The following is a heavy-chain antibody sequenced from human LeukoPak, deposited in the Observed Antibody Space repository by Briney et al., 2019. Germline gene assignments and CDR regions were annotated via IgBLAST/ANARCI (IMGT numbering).Heavy chain of an antibody. CDR1: GGSFSGYY. CDR3: ARESWYDTRYFDY. Sequence: ASETLSLTCAVYGGSFSGYYWSWIRQPPGKGLEWIGEINHSGSTNYNPSLKSRVTISVDTSKNQFSLKLSSVTAADTAVYYCARESWYDTRYFDYWGQGTLVTVSS. CDR2: INHSGST. V-gene: IGHV4-34*01. D-gene: IGHD3-22*01. J-gene: IGHJ4*02.